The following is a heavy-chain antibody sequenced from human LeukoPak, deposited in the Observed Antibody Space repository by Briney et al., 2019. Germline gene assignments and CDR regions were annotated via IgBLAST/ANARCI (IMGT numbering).Heavy chain of an antibody. J-gene: IGHJ4*02. D-gene: IGHD6-13*01. CDR2: INHSGST. V-gene: IGHV4-34*01. Sequence: SETLSLTCTVSGGSISSYYWSWIRQPPGKGLEWIGEINHSGSTNYNPSLKSRVTISVDTSKNQFSLKLSSVTAADTAVYYCARVQYSSSWYSFPPDYWGQGTLVTVSS. CDR1: GGSISSYY. CDR3: ARVQYSSSWYSFPPDY.